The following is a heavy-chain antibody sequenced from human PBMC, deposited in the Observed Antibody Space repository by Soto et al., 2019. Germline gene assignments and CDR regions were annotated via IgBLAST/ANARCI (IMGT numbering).Heavy chain of an antibody. D-gene: IGHD5-18*01. CDR3: AHRGGYSSGYAFDS. CDR1: GFSLRTSGVS. V-gene: IGHV2-5*02. J-gene: IGHJ4*02. Sequence: QITLKEAGPTLVKPTQTLTLTCVFSGFSLRTSGVSVGWIRQPPGKTLEWLAFIYWDDDERYSPSQKSRLTITKDTSKNQVVLTMTNMDLVDTATYYCAHRGGYSSGYAFDSWGQGTLVTVSS. CDR2: IYWDDDE.